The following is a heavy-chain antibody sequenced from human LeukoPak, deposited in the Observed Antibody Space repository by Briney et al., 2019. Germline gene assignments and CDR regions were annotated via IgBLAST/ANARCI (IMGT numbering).Heavy chain of an antibody. Sequence: GGSLRLSCAASGFTFSSYSMNWVRQAPGKGLEWVSSISSSSSYIYYADSVKGRFTISRDNAKNSLYLQMNSLRAEDTAVYYCARDMAPMYYYDSCGYCHFDYWGQGTLVTVSS. D-gene: IGHD3-22*01. CDR2: ISSSSSYI. CDR3: ARDMAPMYYYDSCGYCHFDY. J-gene: IGHJ4*02. V-gene: IGHV3-21*01. CDR1: GFTFSSYS.